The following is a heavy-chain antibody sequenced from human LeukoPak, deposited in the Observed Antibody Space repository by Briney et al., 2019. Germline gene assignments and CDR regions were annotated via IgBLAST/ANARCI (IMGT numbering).Heavy chain of an antibody. CDR1: GFTFSSYA. CDR2: ISHTGSAN. J-gene: IGHJ4*02. D-gene: IGHD3-9*01. V-gene: IGHV3-48*03. Sequence: GGSLRLSCAASGFTFSSYAMNWVRQAPGKGLEWVSYISHTGSANSYADSVKGRFTISRDNGKNSLFLQMNSLRVEDTAVYYCARGPDYDILADYFDYWGQGTLVTVSS. CDR3: ARGPDYDILADYFDY.